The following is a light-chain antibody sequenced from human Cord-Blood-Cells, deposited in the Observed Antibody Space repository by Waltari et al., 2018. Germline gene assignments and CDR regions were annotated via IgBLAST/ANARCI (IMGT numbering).Light chain of an antibody. J-gene: IGLJ1*01. CDR3: CSYAGSSTYV. V-gene: IGLV2-23*01. Sequence: QSALTQPASVSGSPGQSITISCTGTSSDVGSYNLVSWYQQPPGKAPKLMIYEGSKPPSGVSNRFSGSKSGNTASLTISGLQAEDEADYYCCSYAGSSTYVFGTGTKVTVL. CDR1: SSDVGSYNL. CDR2: EGS.